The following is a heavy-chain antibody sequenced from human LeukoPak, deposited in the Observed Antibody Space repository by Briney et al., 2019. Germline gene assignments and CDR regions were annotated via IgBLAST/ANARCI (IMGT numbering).Heavy chain of an antibody. CDR3: AREYGGNSGFDY. J-gene: IGHJ4*02. V-gene: IGHV3-30-3*01. D-gene: IGHD4-23*01. CDR2: ISYDGSNK. CDR1: GFTFSSYA. Sequence: PGGSLRLSCAASGFTFSSYAMHWVRQAPGKGLEWVAVISYDGSNKYYADSVKGRFTISRDNSKNTLYLQMNSLRAEDTAVYYCAREYGGNSGFDYWGQGTLVTVSS.